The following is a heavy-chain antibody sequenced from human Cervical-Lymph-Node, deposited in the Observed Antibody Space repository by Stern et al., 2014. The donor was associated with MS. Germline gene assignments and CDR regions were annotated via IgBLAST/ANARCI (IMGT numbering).Heavy chain of an antibody. J-gene: IGHJ5*02. CDR3: ALSSETSDRWYSLGYDL. V-gene: IGHV1-69*01. CDR2: SVPVFGTP. Sequence: VQLVESGAEVTKPGSSGKVSCKASGGTFSKFPSSWVRQAPGQGLEWMGGSVPVFGTPTYAQEFRGRVTITAAVSTSTVYMELSSLRSDDTAVYYCALSSETSDRWYSLGYDLWGQGTLVTVSS. D-gene: IGHD6-13*01. CDR1: GGTFSKFP.